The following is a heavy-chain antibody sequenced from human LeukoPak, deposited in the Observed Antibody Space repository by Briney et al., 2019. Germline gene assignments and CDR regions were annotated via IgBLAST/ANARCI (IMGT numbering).Heavy chain of an antibody. D-gene: IGHD6-19*01. V-gene: IGHV1-2*02. CDR1: GYTFTGYY. CDR3: ARSPKTYSSGYPFDY. CDR2: INPNSGGT. J-gene: IGHJ4*02. Sequence: ASVKVSCTASGYTFTGYYMHWVRQAPGQGLEWMGWINPNSGGTNDAQKFQGRVTMTRDTSISTAYMELSRLRSDDTAVYYCARSPKTYSSGYPFDYWGQGTLVTVSS.